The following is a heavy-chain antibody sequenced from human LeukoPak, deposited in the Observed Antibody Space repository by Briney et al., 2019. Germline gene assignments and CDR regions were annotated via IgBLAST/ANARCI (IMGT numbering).Heavy chain of an antibody. D-gene: IGHD1-1*01. J-gene: IGHJ4*02. CDR1: GGSISSYS. V-gene: IGHV4-34*01. CDR3: ARGTSTETTSY. Sequence: SETLSLSCNVSGGSISSYSRSWVRQPAGKGLEWIGEIIPIGRVSYNPSLKSRVTISGDTSRNQFSLKLNSMTAADTAMYYCARGTSTETTSYGGQGTLVTVHS. CDR2: IIPIGRV.